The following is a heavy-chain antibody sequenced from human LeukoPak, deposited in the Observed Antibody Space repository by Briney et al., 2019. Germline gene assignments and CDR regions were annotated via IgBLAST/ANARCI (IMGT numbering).Heavy chain of an antibody. CDR1: GFTFSSNW. CDR2: ISYDGSNK. Sequence: GGSLRLSCAASGFTFSSNWMHWVRQAPGKGLEWVAVISYDGSNKYYADSVKGRFTISRDNSKNTLYLQMNSLRAEDTAVYYCAKNEIEMATSDAFDIWGQGTMVTVSS. V-gene: IGHV3-30*18. D-gene: IGHD5-24*01. CDR3: AKNEIEMATSDAFDI. J-gene: IGHJ3*02.